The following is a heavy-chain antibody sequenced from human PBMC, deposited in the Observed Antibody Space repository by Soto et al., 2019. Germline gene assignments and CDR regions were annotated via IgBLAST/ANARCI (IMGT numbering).Heavy chain of an antibody. D-gene: IGHD5-12*01. V-gene: IGHV1-2*02. Sequence: GASVKVSCKASGYTFTGYYMHWVRQAPGQGLEWMGWINPNSGGTNYAQKFQGRVTMTRDTSISTAYMELSRLRSDDTAVYYCATTDKVGDGYNSIFYYYYYGMDVWGQGTTVTVSS. CDR1: GYTFTGYY. CDR2: INPNSGGT. J-gene: IGHJ6*02. CDR3: ATTDKVGDGYNSIFYYYYYGMDV.